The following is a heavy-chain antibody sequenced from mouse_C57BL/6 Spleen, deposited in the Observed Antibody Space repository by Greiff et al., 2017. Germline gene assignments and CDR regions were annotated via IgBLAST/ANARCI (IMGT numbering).Heavy chain of an antibody. CDR2: IYPGDGGT. V-gene: IGHV1-82*01. CDR1: GYAFSSSW. J-gene: IGHJ3*01. CDR3: ARWGAQATWFAY. D-gene: IGHD3-2*02. Sequence: QVQLKQSGPELVKPGASVKISCKASGYAFSSSWMNWVKQRPGKGLEWIGRIYPGDGGTNYNGKFKGKATLTADKSSSTAYMQRSSLTSEDSAVYFCARWGAQATWFAYWGQGTLVTVSA.